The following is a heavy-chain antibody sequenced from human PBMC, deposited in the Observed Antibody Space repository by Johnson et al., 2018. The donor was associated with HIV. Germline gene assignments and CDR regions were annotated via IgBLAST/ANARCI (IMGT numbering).Heavy chain of an antibody. CDR3: ARVRHSSGYYTVTFDI. CDR2: ISYDGSNK. D-gene: IGHD3-22*01. Sequence: QVQLVESGGGVVQPGRSLRLSCAASGFTFSNFGMHWVRQAPGKGLEWVAVISYDGSNKYYADSVKGRFTISRDNSKNTLYLQMNSLRAEDTAVYYCARVRHSSGYYTVTFDIWGQGTMLTVSS. J-gene: IGHJ3*02. CDR1: GFTFSNFG. V-gene: IGHV3-30*19.